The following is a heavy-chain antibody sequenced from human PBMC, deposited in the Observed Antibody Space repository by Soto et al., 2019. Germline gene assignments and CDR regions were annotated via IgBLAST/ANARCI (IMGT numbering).Heavy chain of an antibody. CDR1: GFTFSSYG. D-gene: IGHD4-17*01. Sequence: VQLVESGGGLVQPGGSLRLSCEAFGFTFSSYGMHWVRQAPGKGLEWVAVISYDGSNKYYADSVKGRFTISRDNSKNTLYLQMNSLRAEDTAVYYCAKVAPYDYYYYGMDVWGQGTTVTVSS. CDR3: AKVAPYDYYYYGMDV. V-gene: IGHV3-30*18. CDR2: ISYDGSNK. J-gene: IGHJ6*02.